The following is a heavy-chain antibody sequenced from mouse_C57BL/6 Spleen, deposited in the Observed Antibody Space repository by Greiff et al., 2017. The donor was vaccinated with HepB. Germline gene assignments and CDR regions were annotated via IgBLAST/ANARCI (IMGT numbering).Heavy chain of an antibody. J-gene: IGHJ1*03. Sequence: QVQLQQPGAELVRPGSSVKLSCKASGYTFTSYWMHWVKQRPIQGLEWIGNIDPSDSETHYNQKFKDKATLTVDKSSSTAYMQLSSLTSEDSAVYYWARLASWYGVYFDVWGTGTTVTVSS. D-gene: IGHD2-14*01. CDR3: ARLASWYGVYFDV. CDR2: IDPSDSET. V-gene: IGHV1-52*01. CDR1: GYTFTSYW.